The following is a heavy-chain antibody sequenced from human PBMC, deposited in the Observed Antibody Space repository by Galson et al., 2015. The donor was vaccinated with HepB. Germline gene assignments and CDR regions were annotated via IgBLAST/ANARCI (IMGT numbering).Heavy chain of an antibody. D-gene: IGHD3-3*01. CDR2: IWFDGSKK. V-gene: IGHV3-33*01. CDR3: AREQGESWSGYYPDY. CDR1: GFTFSSYG. Sequence: SLRLSCAASGFTFSSYGIHWVRQAPGKGLEWVALIWFDGSKKSYADSVKGRFTISRDNPKNILYLHMNSLRAEDTAFYYCAREQGESWSGYYPDYWGQGTLVTVSS. J-gene: IGHJ4*02.